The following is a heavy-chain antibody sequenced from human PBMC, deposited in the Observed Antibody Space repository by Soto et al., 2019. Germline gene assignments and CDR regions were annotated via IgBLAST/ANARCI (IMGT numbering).Heavy chain of an antibody. D-gene: IGHD1-26*01. CDR1: GGSVSSGSYY. Sequence: PSETLSLTCTVSGGSVSSGSYYWSWIRQPPGKGLEWIGYIYYSGNTNYNPSLKSRVTISVDTSKNQFSLRLSSVTAADTAVYYCARYSGSYYLYNWFDPWGQGTLVTVSS. J-gene: IGHJ5*02. V-gene: IGHV4-61*01. CDR2: IYYSGNT. CDR3: ARYSGSYYLYNWFDP.